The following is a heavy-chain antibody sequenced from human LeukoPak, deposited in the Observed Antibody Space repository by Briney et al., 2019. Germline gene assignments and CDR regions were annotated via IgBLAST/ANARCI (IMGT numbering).Heavy chain of an antibody. V-gene: IGHV3-21*01. J-gene: IGHJ4*02. Sequence: PGGSLRLSCAASGFTFSSYSMNWVRQAPGKGLEWVSSISSSSSYIYYADSVKGRFTISRDNAKNSLYLQMNSLRAEDTAVYYCARDFSRFGGSDPPPDYWGQGTLVTVSS. CDR2: ISSSSSYI. D-gene: IGHD3-10*01. CDR3: ARDFSRFGGSDPPPDY. CDR1: GFTFSSYS.